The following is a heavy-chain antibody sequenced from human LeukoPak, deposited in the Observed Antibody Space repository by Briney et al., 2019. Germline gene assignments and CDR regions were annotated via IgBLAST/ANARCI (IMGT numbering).Heavy chain of an antibody. CDR3: AKASRFGYSYGPREYFYYMDV. V-gene: IGHV3-23*01. J-gene: IGHJ6*03. CDR2: ISGSGGST. Sequence: GGSLRLSCAASGFTFSTFAMIWVRQAPGKGLEWVSTISGSGGSTYYADSVKGRFTISRDNSKNTLYLQMNTLRAEDTAVYYCAKASRFGYSYGPREYFYYMDVWGKGTTVTISS. D-gene: IGHD5-18*01. CDR1: GFTFSTFA.